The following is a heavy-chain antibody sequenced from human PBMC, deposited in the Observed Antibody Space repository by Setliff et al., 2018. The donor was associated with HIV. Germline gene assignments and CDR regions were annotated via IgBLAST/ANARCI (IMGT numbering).Heavy chain of an antibody. CDR3: AASRDGSIHDY. D-gene: IGHD3-10*01. CDR1: GFTFSDHH. V-gene: IGHV3-72*01. CDR2: IRNKIRSHTT. Sequence: HPGGSLRLSCVASGFTFSDHHMDWVRQAPGKGLEWIGRIRNKIRSHTTEYDASAKGRFTISRDDSKNSVFLQMNSLKTEDTAMYYCAASRDGSIHDYWGQGTLVTVSS. J-gene: IGHJ4*02.